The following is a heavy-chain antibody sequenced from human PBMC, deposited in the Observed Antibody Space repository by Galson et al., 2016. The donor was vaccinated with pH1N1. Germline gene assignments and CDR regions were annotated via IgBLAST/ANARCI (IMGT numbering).Heavy chain of an antibody. Sequence: SVKVSCKASGGTFSSYGINWVRQAPGQGLEWMGGIIPIFNTAKYAQNFQGRVTITADESTTTAYMELSSLRSEDTAVYYCSREDYYDTDLSDWYFDLWGRGTLLTVSS. J-gene: IGHJ2*01. CDR1: GGTFSSYG. D-gene: IGHD3-22*01. CDR3: SREDYYDTDLSDWYFDL. CDR2: IIPIFNTA. V-gene: IGHV1-69*13.